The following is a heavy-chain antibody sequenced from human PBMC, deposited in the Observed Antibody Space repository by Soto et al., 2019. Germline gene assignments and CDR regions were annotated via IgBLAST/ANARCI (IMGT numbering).Heavy chain of an antibody. J-gene: IGHJ4*02. CDR3: ARRYVGNFDY. Sequence: QVQLQESGPGLVKPSETLSLTCTVSGGSISSYYWSWIRQPPGKGLEWIGYIYYSGSTNYNPSLKSRVGTSVDTSKNQFSLKVSSVTAADTAVYYCARRYVGNFDYWGQGTLVTVSS. CDR2: IYYSGST. V-gene: IGHV4-59*01. D-gene: IGHD1-26*01. CDR1: GGSISSYY.